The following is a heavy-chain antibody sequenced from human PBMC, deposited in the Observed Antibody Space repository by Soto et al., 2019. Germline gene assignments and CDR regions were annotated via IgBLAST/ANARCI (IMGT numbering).Heavy chain of an antibody. J-gene: IGHJ5*02. Sequence: EVQLLESGGALVQPGGSLRLSCAASGFTFTNSHMSWVRQAPGKGLEWVSSISNSGGETYYIDSVKGRFSISRDNSRNTLDLQMNSLRAEDTAVYYCTKRHEGRGPFDPWGQGTLVTVSS. V-gene: IGHV3-23*01. CDR3: TKRHEGRGPFDP. CDR2: ISNSGGET. CDR1: GFTFTNSH. D-gene: IGHD1-26*01.